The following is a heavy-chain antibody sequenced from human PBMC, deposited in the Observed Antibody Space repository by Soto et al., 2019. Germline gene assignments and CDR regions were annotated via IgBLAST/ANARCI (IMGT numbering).Heavy chain of an antibody. CDR3: AREGYDSSGYYLGNIDY. CDR2: INPSGGST. Sequence: GASVKVSCKASGYTFTSYYMHWVRQAPGQGLEWMGIINPSGGSTSYAQKFQGRVTMTRDTSTSTVYMELSSLRSEDTAVYYCAREGYDSSGYYLGNIDYWGQGTLVTVSS. D-gene: IGHD3-22*01. CDR1: GYTFTSYY. V-gene: IGHV1-46*01. J-gene: IGHJ4*02.